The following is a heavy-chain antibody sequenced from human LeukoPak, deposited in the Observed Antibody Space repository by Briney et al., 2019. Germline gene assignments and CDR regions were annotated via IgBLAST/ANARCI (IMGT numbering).Heavy chain of an antibody. Sequence: SGPTLVNPTQTLTLTCTFSGFSLSTSGMCVSWIRQPPGKALEWLARIDWDDDKYYSTSLKTRLTISKDTSKNQVVLTMTNMDPVDTATYYCALPRGFCSSTSSHYYYGMDVWGQGTTVTVSS. CDR1: GFSLSTSGMC. CDR2: IDWDDDK. V-gene: IGHV2-70*11. CDR3: ALPRGFCSSTSSHYYYGMDV. D-gene: IGHD2-2*01. J-gene: IGHJ6*02.